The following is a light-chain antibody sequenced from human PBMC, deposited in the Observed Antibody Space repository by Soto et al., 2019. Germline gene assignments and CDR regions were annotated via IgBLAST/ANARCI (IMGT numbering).Light chain of an antibody. J-gene: IGKJ1*01. V-gene: IGKV3-15*01. CDR2: GAS. CDR3: QHYNNWPPMT. CDR1: QSVSSN. Sequence: EIVMTQSPATLSVSPGERATLSCRASQSVSSNLAWYQQKPGQAPRLLIYGASTRATGIPARFSGSGSGTEFTLTISSLQSEDFAVYYCQHYNNWPPMTFGQGTKVDIK.